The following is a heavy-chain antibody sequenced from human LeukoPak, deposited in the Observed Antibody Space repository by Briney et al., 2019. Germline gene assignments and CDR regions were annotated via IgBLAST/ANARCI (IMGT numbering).Heavy chain of an antibody. CDR1: GFTFSNYG. CDR2: ITGSGGTT. D-gene: IGHD1-26*01. J-gene: IGHJ4*02. CDR3: AKDRVGAILYFDY. V-gene: IGHV3-23*01. Sequence: GGSLRLSCEASGFTFSNYGMSWVRQAPGKGLEWVSAITGSGGTTYYADSMKGRFTISRDNSKNTLYLQMNSLRAEDTAVYYCAKDRVGAILYFDYWGLGTLVTVSS.